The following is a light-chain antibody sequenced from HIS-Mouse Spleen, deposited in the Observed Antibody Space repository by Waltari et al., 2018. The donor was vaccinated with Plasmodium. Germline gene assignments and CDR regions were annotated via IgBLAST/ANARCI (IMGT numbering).Light chain of an antibody. J-gene: IGLJ2*01. CDR2: SNH. CDR1: SSNIGSNT. V-gene: IGLV1-44*01. CDR3: AAWDDSLNGVV. Sequence: QSVLTQPPSASGTPGQRVTISCSGSSSNIGSNTVNWYQQLPGPAPKLLIYSNHQRPSGVPDRFSGSKSGTSASLAISGLQSEDEADYYCAAWDDSLNGVVFGGGTKLTVL.